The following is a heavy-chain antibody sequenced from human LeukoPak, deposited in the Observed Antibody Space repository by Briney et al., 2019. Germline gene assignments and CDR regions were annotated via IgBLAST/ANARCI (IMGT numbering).Heavy chain of an antibody. CDR2: ISSDSRTK. CDR1: GFTFSSYS. Sequence: PGGSLRLSCAASGFTFSSYSMNWVRQAPGKGLEWVSYISSDSRTKYYADSVKGRFTISRDNAKNSLYLQMKSLRGEDTAVYYCARYGSGTSYITNYFDYWGQGTLVTVSS. V-gene: IGHV3-48*01. CDR3: ARYGSGTSYITNYFDY. J-gene: IGHJ4*02. D-gene: IGHD3-10*01.